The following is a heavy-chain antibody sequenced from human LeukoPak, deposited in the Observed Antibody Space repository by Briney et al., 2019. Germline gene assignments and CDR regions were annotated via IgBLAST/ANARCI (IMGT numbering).Heavy chain of an antibody. V-gene: IGHV1-18*01. CDR2: ISAYNGNT. J-gene: IGHJ4*02. CDR3: ARDLYDFWSGYYTSPFFDY. CDR1: GYTFNSYG. D-gene: IGHD3-3*01. Sequence: EASVKVSCKASGYTFNSYGISWVRQAPGQGLEWMGWISAYNGNTNYAQKLQGRVTMTTDTSTSTAYMELRSLRSDDTAVYYCARDLYDFWSGYYTSPFFDYWGQGTLVTVSS.